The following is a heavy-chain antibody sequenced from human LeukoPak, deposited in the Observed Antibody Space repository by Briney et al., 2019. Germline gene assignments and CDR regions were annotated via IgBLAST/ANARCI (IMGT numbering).Heavy chain of an antibody. CDR2: INPSGGST. J-gene: IGHJ4*02. Sequence: ASVKVSCKASGYTFTSYYMHWVRQAPGQGLEWMGIINPSGGSTSYAQKFQGRVTMTRDTPTSTVYMELSSLRSEDTAVYYCARGGNYYDSSGYYYGPDYWGQGTLVTVSS. CDR1: GYTFTSYY. D-gene: IGHD3-22*01. V-gene: IGHV1-46*01. CDR3: ARGGNYYDSSGYYYGPDY.